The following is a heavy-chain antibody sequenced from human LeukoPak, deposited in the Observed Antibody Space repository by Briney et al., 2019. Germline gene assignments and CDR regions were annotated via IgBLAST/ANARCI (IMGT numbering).Heavy chain of an antibody. CDR2: ISPSSRGT. D-gene: IGHD3-10*01. V-gene: IGHV1-2*02. CDR1: GYTFTSYG. CDR3: ARGEWDYGSGSYYYGFDY. J-gene: IGHJ4*02. Sequence: ASVKVSCKASGYTFTSYGISWVRQAPGQGLEWMGWISPSSRGTKYAQKFQGRVTMTRDTSITTAYMELNRLKSDDTAVYYCARGEWDYGSGSYYYGFDYWGQGTLVTVSS.